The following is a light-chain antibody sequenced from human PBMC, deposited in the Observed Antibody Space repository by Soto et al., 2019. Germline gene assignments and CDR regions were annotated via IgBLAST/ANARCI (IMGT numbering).Light chain of an antibody. CDR3: QQGNTWPWT. V-gene: IGKV3D-15*01. CDR1: QSVSSN. CDR2: AAS. Sequence: EIVMTQSPATMSVSPGERVTLACRASQSVSSNLAWYQQKPGQAPRLLIYAASDRATGIPGRFSGSGSGTDFTLIISSLEPEDFAFYYCQQGNTWPWTFGQGTKVDI. J-gene: IGKJ1*01.